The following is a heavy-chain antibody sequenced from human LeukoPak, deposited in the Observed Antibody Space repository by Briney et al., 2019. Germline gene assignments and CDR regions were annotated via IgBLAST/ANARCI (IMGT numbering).Heavy chain of an antibody. CDR3: ARVEQWLVHGAFDI. D-gene: IGHD6-19*01. CDR1: GFTFSSYE. CDR2: ISSSGSTI. Sequence: GGSLRLSCAASGFTFSSYEMNWVRQAPGKGLEWVSCISSSGSTIYYADSVKGRFTISRDNAKNSLYLQMNSLRAEDTAVYYCARVEQWLVHGAFDIWGQGTMVTVSS. J-gene: IGHJ3*02. V-gene: IGHV3-48*03.